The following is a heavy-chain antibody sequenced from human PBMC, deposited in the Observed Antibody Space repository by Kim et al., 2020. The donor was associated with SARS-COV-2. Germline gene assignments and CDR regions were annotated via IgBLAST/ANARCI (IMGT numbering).Heavy chain of an antibody. CDR1: GFTFGDYA. J-gene: IGHJ5*02. Sequence: GGSLRLSCAASGFTFGDYAMHWVRQAPGKGLEWVSGISWNSGSIGYADSVKGRFTISRDNAKNSLYLQMNSLRAEDTALYYCAKMGDYSNYGWFDPWGQGTLVTVSS. CDR3: AKMGDYSNYGWFDP. D-gene: IGHD4-4*01. CDR2: ISWNSGSI. V-gene: IGHV3-9*01.